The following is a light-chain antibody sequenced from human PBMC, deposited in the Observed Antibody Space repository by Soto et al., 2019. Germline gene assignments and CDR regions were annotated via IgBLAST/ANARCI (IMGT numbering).Light chain of an antibody. V-gene: IGKV4-1*01. CDR3: QQYYSTPPVT. J-gene: IGKJ3*01. CDR1: QSVLYSSNNKND. CDR2: WAS. Sequence: DIVMTQSPDSLAVSLGERATINCKSSQSVLYSSNNKNDLGWYQQKPGQPPKLLIYWASTRESGVPDRFSGSGSGTDFTLTISSLQAEDVAVYYCQQYYSTPPVTFGPGTKVDIK.